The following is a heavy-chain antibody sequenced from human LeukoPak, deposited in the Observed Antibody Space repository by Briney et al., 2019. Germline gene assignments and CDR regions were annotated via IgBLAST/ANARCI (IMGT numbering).Heavy chain of an antibody. Sequence: ASVKVSCKASGYTFTSCYMRWVRQAPGQGLEWMGIINPSGGSTSYAQKFQGRVTMTRDTSTSTVYMELSSLRSEDTAVYYCARDDSSGYYSSLFDYWGQGTLVTVSS. CDR2: INPSGGST. J-gene: IGHJ4*02. CDR3: ARDDSSGYYSSLFDY. D-gene: IGHD3-22*01. CDR1: GYTFTSCY. V-gene: IGHV1-46*01.